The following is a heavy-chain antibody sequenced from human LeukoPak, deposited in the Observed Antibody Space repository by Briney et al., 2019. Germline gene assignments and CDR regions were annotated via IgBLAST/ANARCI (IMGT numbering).Heavy chain of an antibody. CDR3: AREAITIFGLVRTQTTYGPHRFDP. V-gene: IGHV1-18*01. D-gene: IGHD3-3*01. Sequence: ASVKVSCQASGYTFTSYGINWVRQPPGQGLEWMGCISAYNGNTNYAQKLQGRGTITTDTYSSTVYMELSSLRFEDTAVYYCAREAITIFGLVRTQTTYGPHRFDPWGQGTRVTVSS. CDR2: ISAYNGNT. J-gene: IGHJ5*02. CDR1: GYTFTSYG.